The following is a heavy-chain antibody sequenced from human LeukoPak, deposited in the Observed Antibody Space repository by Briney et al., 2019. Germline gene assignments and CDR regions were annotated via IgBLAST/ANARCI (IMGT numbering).Heavy chain of an antibody. CDR2: LYYSGST. CDR1: GGSISSYY. CDR3: ARYRIAARPTQFYYYYGMDV. D-gene: IGHD6-6*01. J-gene: IGHJ6*02. Sequence: SETLSLTCTVSGGSISSYYWSWIRQPPGKGLEWIGYLYYSGSTNYNPSHKSRVSISIATSKNQCSLKLSSVTAADTAVDYCARYRIAARPTQFYYYYGMDVWGQGTTVTVSS. V-gene: IGHV4-59*08.